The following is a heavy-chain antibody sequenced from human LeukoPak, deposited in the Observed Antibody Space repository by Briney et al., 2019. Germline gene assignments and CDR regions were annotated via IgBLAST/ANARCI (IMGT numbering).Heavy chain of an antibody. D-gene: IGHD3-9*01. J-gene: IGHJ4*02. CDR1: GFTFSSYT. CDR3: VIVRGYFDSSGSDY. Sequence: SGGSLRLSGSASGFTFSSYTIHWVRQAPGKGLEFVSAITNNGGNTYYADSVKGRFTTSRDNSKNTVYLQMSSLRAEDTAVYYCVIVRGYFDSSGSDYWGQGTLVTVSS. CDR2: ITNNGGNT. V-gene: IGHV3-64D*06.